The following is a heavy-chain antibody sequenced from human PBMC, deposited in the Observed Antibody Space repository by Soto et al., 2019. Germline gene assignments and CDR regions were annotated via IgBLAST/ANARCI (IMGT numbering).Heavy chain of an antibody. Sequence: HPGGSLRLSCAASGFTFSSYAMHWVRQAPGKGLEWVAVISYDGSNKYYADSVKGRFTISRDNSKNTLYLQMNSLRAEDTAVYYCARYLSSTLYSYGNFYYRGQGTLVPVSS. CDR2: ISYDGSNK. CDR1: GFTFSSYA. V-gene: IGHV3-30-3*01. J-gene: IGHJ4*02. CDR3: ARYLSSTLYSYGNFYY. D-gene: IGHD5-18*01.